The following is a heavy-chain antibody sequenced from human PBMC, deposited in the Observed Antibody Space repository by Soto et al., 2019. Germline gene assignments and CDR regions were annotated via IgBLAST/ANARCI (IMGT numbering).Heavy chain of an antibody. CDR3: AKNIVTTMAFDY. J-gene: IGHJ4*02. V-gene: IGHV3-48*01. CDR2: ISSTSTI. D-gene: IGHD5-12*01. CDR1: GFTFSSNS. Sequence: PGGSLRLSCAASGFTFSSNSMNWVRQAPGKGLEWVSYISSTSTIYYADSVKGRFTISGDNAKNSLYLQMNSLRAEDTAVYYCAKNIVTTMAFDYWGQGTLVTVSS.